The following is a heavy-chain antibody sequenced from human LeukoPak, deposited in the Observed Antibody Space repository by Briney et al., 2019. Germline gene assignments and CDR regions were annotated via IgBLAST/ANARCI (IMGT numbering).Heavy chain of an antibody. J-gene: IGHJ5*02. CDR2: ISGSGDNT. CDR1: GFTFSSYA. Sequence: PGGSLRLSCAASGFTFSSYAMSWVRQAPGKGLEWVAGISGSGDNTYYADSVKGRFTISRDNSKNTLYLQMNSLRAEDTAVYYCAKEGAEGNWNELGFDPWGQGTLVTVSS. CDR3: AKEGAEGNWNELGFDP. D-gene: IGHD1-20*01. V-gene: IGHV3-23*01.